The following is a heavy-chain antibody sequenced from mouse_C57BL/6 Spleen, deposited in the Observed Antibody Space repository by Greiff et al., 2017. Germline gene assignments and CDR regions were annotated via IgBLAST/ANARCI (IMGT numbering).Heavy chain of an antibody. Sequence: EVQLQESGPELVKPGASVKIPCKASGYTFTDYNMDWVKQSHGKSLEWIGDINPNNGGTIYNQKFKGKATLTVDKSSSTAYMELRSLTSEDTAVYYCARYYYERGYFDVWGTGTTVTVSS. J-gene: IGHJ1*03. D-gene: IGHD1-1*01. CDR3: ARYYYERGYFDV. CDR1: GYTFTDYN. CDR2: INPNNGGT. V-gene: IGHV1-18*01.